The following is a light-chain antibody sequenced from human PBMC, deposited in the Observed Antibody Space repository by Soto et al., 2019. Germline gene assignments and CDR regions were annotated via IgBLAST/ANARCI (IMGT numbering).Light chain of an antibody. V-gene: IGLV1-44*01. J-gene: IGLJ2*01. Sequence: QPVLTQPPSASGTPGQRVTISCSGSSSNIGSNTVNWYQQLPGTAPKLRIYSNNQRPSGVPDRFSGSKSGTSASLAISGLQSEDEADYYCAAWDDSRNGVVFGGGTKLTVL. CDR1: SSNIGSNT. CDR3: AAWDDSRNGVV. CDR2: SNN.